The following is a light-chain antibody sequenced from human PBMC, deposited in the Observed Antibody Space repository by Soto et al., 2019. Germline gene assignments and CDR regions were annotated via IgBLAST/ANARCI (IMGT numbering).Light chain of an antibody. V-gene: IGKV3-15*01. Sequence: EIVLTQSPATLSLSPGERATLSCRASQRVSTNVAWYQQKPGQAPSLLIFGASSRATGVPPGFTGSGSGTEFTLTISSLQSEDFAVYYCQQYNNWPLTFGQGTKVDI. J-gene: IGKJ1*01. CDR3: QQYNNWPLT. CDR2: GAS. CDR1: QRVSTN.